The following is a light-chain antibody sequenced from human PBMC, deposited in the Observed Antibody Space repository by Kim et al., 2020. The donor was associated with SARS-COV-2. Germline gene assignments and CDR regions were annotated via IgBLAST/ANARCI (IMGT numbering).Light chain of an antibody. J-gene: IGKJ4*01. V-gene: IGKV3-20*01. CDR3: QQYGSTPLT. Sequence: SPGERATPSCRASQSVSSSNLAWYQQKPGQPPRLLMYDASSRATGIPDRFSGSGSGTDFTLTISRLEPEDFAVYYCQQYGSTPLTFGGGTKVEIK. CDR1: QSVSSSN. CDR2: DAS.